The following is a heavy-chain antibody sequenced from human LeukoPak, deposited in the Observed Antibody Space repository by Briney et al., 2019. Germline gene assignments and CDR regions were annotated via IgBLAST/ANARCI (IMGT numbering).Heavy chain of an antibody. Sequence: GGSLRLSCAASVFTFDDYGMSWVRQAPGKGLEWVSGINWNGGSTGYADSVKGRFTISRDNAKNSLYLQMNSLRAEDTALYYCARDMEAMIVVVNDAFDIWGQGTMVTVSS. V-gene: IGHV3-20*04. CDR3: ARDMEAMIVVVNDAFDI. J-gene: IGHJ3*02. CDR1: VFTFDDYG. D-gene: IGHD3-22*01. CDR2: INWNGGST.